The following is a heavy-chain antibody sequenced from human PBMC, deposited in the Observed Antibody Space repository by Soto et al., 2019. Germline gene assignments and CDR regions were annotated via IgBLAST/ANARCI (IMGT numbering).Heavy chain of an antibody. V-gene: IGHV3-23*01. CDR1: GFSFSNYG. J-gene: IGHJ3*01. CDR3: ATWHEREHAFDV. D-gene: IGHD1-1*01. CDR2: ITKTGRST. Sequence: EVQLLESGGGLVQPGGSLRLSCATSGFSFSNYGMNWVRQAPGKGLEWVSGITKTGRSTFIADSVRGRFTISRDSSKTTVYLQMNDLRPDDTAVYYCATWHEREHAFDVWGQGTTVTISS.